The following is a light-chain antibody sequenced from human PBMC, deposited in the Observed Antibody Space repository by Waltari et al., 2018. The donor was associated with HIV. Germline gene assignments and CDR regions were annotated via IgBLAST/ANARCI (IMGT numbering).Light chain of an antibody. CDR2: EVS. Sequence: QSALTQPASVSGSPGQSITISCTGTSSDVGGYNYVSWYQQHPGKAPKLMIYEVSNRPAGVSNRFSGSKSGNTASLTICGLQAEDEADYYCSSYTSSRTYVFGTGTKVSVL. J-gene: IGLJ1*01. CDR1: SSDVGGYNY. V-gene: IGLV2-14*01. CDR3: SSYTSSRTYV.